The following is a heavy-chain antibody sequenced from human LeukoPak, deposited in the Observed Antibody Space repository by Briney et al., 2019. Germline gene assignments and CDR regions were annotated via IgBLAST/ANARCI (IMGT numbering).Heavy chain of an antibody. V-gene: IGHV1-69*05. D-gene: IGHD2-2*02. CDR1: GDTFSTNV. CDR2: IIPIFGTA. J-gene: IGHJ6*03. Sequence: SVKVSCKASGDTFSTNVISWVRQAPGQGLEWMGGIIPIFGTANYAQKFQGRVTITTDESTSTAYMELSSLRSEDTAVYYCANSEIVVVPAAIRGYYYYMDVWGKGTTVTVSS. CDR3: ANSEIVVVPAAIRGYYYYMDV.